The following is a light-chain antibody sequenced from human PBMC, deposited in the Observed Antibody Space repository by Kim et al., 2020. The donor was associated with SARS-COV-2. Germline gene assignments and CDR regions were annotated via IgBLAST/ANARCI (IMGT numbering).Light chain of an antibody. Sequence: ELTQPPSASGTPGQRVTISCSGSSSNIGSNTVNWYQQLPGTAPKLLIYSNNQRPSGVPDRFSGSKSGTSASLAISGLQSEDEADYYCAAWDDSLNVWVFGGGTQLTVL. CDR1: SSNIGSNT. CDR3: AAWDDSLNVWV. V-gene: IGLV1-44*01. CDR2: SNN. J-gene: IGLJ3*02.